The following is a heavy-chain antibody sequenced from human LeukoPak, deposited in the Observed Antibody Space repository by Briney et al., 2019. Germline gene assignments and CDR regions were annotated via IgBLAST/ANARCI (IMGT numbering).Heavy chain of an antibody. CDR2: IYYSGST. CDR1: GGSISSYY. D-gene: IGHD6-13*01. J-gene: IGHJ3*02. CDR3: ARGFAAAGKAFDI. V-gene: IGHV4-59*01. Sequence: SETLSLTCTVSGGSISSYYWSWIRQPPGKGLEWIGYIYYSGSTNYNPSLKSRVTISVDTSKNQFSLKLSSVTAADTAVYYCARGFAAAGKAFDIWGQGTMVTVSS.